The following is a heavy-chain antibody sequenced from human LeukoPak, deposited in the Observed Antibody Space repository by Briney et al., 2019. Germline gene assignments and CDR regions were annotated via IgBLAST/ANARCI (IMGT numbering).Heavy chain of an antibody. Sequence: PGGSLRLSCAASGLIFSSFPVNWVRHAPEGGLEWVSGMSGSGGSTYYGDSVKGRLTISRHNPKNTPYLQRNNLRAEHTAVYDRAKRGDYYGSGSYYRDGGVLVGWGQGTLVTVSS. V-gene: IGHV3-23*01. CDR2: MSGSGGST. J-gene: IGHJ4*02. D-gene: IGHD3-10*01. CDR1: GLIFSSFP. CDR3: AKRGDYYGSGSYYRDGGVLVG.